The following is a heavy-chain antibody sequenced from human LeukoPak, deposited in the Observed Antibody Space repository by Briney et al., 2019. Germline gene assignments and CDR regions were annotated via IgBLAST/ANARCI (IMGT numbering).Heavy chain of an antibody. CDR1: GYTFTSYY. CDR3: ARGRTVVTSIVHYYYYMDV. J-gene: IGHJ6*03. V-gene: IGHV1-46*01. D-gene: IGHD4-23*01. Sequence: GASVKVSCKASGYTFTSYYMHWVRQAPGQGLEWMGIINPSGGSTSYAQKFQGRVTITADESTSTAYMELSSLRSEDTAVYYCARGRTVVTSIVHYYYYMDVWGKGTTVSISS. CDR2: INPSGGST.